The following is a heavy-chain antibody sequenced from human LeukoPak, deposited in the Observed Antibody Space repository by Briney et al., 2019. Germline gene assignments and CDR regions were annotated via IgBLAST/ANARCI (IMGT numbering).Heavy chain of an antibody. CDR1: GFTFNSYT. J-gene: IGHJ4*02. V-gene: IGHV3-21*01. Sequence: GGSLRLSCAASGFTFNSYTMHWVRQAPGTGLQWVSSITGGSSQIHYLDSVKGRFTISRDNPKNSLYLQMNSLRAEDTAVYYCARDREVGGDIVNWGQGTLVTVSS. CDR3: ARDREVGGDIVN. D-gene: IGHD5-12*01. CDR2: ITGGSSQI.